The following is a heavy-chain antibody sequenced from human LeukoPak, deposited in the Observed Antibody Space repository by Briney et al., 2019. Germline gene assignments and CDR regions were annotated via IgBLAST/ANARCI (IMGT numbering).Heavy chain of an antibody. CDR2: INSDGSST. J-gene: IGHJ4*02. CDR1: GFTFSDYW. CDR3: ARGYRPNWGSTVGDY. D-gene: IGHD7-27*01. Sequence: GGSLRLSCAASGFTFSDYWMHGVRQAPGKGLVWVSRINSDGSSTNYADSVKGRFTISRDNAKNTLYLQMNSLRAEDTAVYYCARGYRPNWGSTVGDYWGQGTLVTVSS. V-gene: IGHV3-74*01.